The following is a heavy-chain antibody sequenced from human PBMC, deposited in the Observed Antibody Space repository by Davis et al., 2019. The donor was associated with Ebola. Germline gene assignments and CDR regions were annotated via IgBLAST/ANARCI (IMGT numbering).Heavy chain of an antibody. CDR3: ARQMSYYYYMDV. V-gene: IGHV5-51*01. CDR2: IYPYDSDT. D-gene: IGHD5/OR15-5a*01. CDR1: GYSFSSYW. J-gene: IGHJ6*03. Sequence: GESLKISCKGSGYSFSSYWIGWVRQMPGKGLEWMGIIYPYDSDTRYSPSFQGQVTISADKSTTTAYLQWSSLKASDTAMYYCARQMSYYYYMDVWGKGTTVTVSS.